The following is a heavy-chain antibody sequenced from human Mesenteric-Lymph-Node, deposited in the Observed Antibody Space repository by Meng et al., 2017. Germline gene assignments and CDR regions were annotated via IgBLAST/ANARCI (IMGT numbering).Heavy chain of an antibody. CDR3: ARGTGSYRSGLDQ. Sequence: SETLSLTCTVSGGSINSLYWGWIRQPPGKGREWIGKFYSGGRMYYNPALKSRVTISIDTSKSQFSLNLSSVTATNTAIYYCARGTGSYRSGLDQWGQGTLVTVSS. D-gene: IGHD1-26*01. J-gene: IGHJ4*02. CDR2: FYSGGRM. V-gene: IGHV4-59*04. CDR1: GGSINSLY.